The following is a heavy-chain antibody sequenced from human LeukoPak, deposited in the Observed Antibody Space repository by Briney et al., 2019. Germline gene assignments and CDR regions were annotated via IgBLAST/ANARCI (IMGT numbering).Heavy chain of an antibody. CDR2: ISSSGSTI. CDR1: GFTFSSYE. J-gene: IGHJ4*02. V-gene: IGHV3-48*03. CDR3: ASRRDLPYYFDY. D-gene: IGHD5-24*01. Sequence: GESLRLSCAASGFTFSSYEMNWVRQAPGKGLEWVSYISSSGSTIYYADSVKGRFTISRDNAKNSLYLQMISLRAEDTAVYYCASRRDLPYYFDYWGQGTLVTVSS.